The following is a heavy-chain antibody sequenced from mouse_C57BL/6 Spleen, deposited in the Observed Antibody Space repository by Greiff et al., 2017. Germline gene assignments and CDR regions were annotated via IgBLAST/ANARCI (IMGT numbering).Heavy chain of an antibody. J-gene: IGHJ4*01. CDR3: ARGGYGSSDVEAMDY. D-gene: IGHD1-1*01. Sequence: EVKLMESGPELVKPGASVKISCKASGYSFTDYNMNWVKQSNGKSLEWIGVINPNYGTTSYNQKCKGKATLTVDKSSSTAYMQLNSLTSEDSAVYYCARGGYGSSDVEAMDYWGQGTSVTVSS. V-gene: IGHV1-39*01. CDR1: GYSFTDYN. CDR2: INPNYGTT.